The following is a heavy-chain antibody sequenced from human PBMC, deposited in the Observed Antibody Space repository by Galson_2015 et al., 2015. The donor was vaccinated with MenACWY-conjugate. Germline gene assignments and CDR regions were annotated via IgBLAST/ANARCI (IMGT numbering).Heavy chain of an antibody. CDR2: ISYDGSNK. Sequence: SLRLSCAASGFTFRSYAMHWVRQAPGKGLEWVAVISYDGSNKYYADSVKGRFTISRDNSKNTLYLQMNSLRAEDTAVYYCARRGANRVADYWGQGTLVTVSS. J-gene: IGHJ4*02. D-gene: IGHD3-3*01. CDR1: GFTFRSYA. V-gene: IGHV3-30*04. CDR3: ARRGANRVADY.